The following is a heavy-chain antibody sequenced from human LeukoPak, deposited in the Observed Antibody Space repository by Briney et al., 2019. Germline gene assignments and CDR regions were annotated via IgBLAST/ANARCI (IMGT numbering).Heavy chain of an antibody. CDR2: FSWKRGSL. V-gene: IGHV3-48*04. D-gene: IGHD2-2*03. CDR3: AVSGWSLGYCSSTSCYLDY. Sequence: GRSLRLSCAASGFTFSSYGMHWVRQAPGKGLEWVSRFSWKRGSLAYADSVKGRFTISRDNAKNSLYLQMNSLRAEDTAVYYCAVSGWSLGYCSSTSCYLDYWGQGTLVTVSS. CDR1: GFTFSSYG. J-gene: IGHJ4*02.